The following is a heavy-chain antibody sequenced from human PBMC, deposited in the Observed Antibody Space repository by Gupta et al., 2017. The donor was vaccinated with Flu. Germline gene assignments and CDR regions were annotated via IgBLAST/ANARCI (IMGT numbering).Heavy chain of an antibody. CDR1: GHSFSSYA. V-gene: IGHV1-69*01. D-gene: IGHD3-22*01. CDR3: ARGTTYYLDSSAY. Sequence: QVQLVQSGAEVKKPGSSVKVSCKTSGHSFSSYAISWVRQVPGQGLEWMGGIIGMFGTTNYAQKFQGRVTITADESTSTAYMGLRSLRSEDTAVYYCARGTTYYLDSSAYWGQGTLVTVSS. CDR2: IIGMFGTT. J-gene: IGHJ4*02.